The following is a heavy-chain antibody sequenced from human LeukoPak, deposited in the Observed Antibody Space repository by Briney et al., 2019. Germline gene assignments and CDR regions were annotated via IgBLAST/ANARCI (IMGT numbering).Heavy chain of an antibody. CDR2: ISRGATSR. V-gene: IGHV3-48*03. D-gene: IGHD2/OR15-2a*01. Sequence: PGGSLRLSCTAPGFTSRNSEMIWCAQAPGKGLEWVSYISRGATSRRYAESVKGRFTISRDDAKASLYLQMISLRVEDTALYYCAGNSVTDTEGDWLDPGGQGTLVTVSS. J-gene: IGHJ5*02. CDR3: AGNSVTDTEGDWLDP. CDR1: GFTSRNSE.